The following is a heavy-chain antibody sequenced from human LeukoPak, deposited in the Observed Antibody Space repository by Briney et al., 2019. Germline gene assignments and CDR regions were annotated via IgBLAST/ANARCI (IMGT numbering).Heavy chain of an antibody. J-gene: IGHJ4*02. CDR3: AKATGHYYDSSGAGGALDY. Sequence: GGSLRLSCAASGFTFSSYDMHWVRQAPGKGLEWVAVIWYDGSNKYYADSVKGRFTISRDNSKNTLYLQMNSLRAEDTAVYYCAKATGHYYDSSGAGGALDYWGQGTLVTVSS. V-gene: IGHV3-33*06. D-gene: IGHD3-22*01. CDR2: IWYDGSNK. CDR1: GFTFSSYD.